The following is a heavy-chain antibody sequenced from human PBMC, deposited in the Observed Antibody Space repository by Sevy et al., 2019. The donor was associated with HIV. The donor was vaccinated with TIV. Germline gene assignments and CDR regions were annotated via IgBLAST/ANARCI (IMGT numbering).Heavy chain of an antibody. V-gene: IGHV3-48*03. CDR3: TRQYALPYCSSTNCPPAAFDI. J-gene: IGHJ3*02. CDR1: GFTFSNYE. D-gene: IGHD2-2*01. Sequence: GGSLRLSCSASGFTFSNYEMMWVRQAPGKGLEWISYISDSGSTRYHADSVKGRFTISRDNAKNELYLQMTSLRAENTACNSCTRQYALPYCSSTNCPPAAFDIWGQGTMVTVSS. CDR2: ISDSGSTR.